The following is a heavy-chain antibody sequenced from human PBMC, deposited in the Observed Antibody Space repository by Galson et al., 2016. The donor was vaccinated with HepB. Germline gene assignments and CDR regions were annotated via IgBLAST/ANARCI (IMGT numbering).Heavy chain of an antibody. CDR3: AGDQLRWSIRQAFDL. CDR1: GDSISNYF. V-gene: IGHV4-4*07. Sequence: SETLSLTCTVSGDSISNYFWSWIRQPAGKGLEWIGRIYTSGSTHYNPSLKSRVTMSVDTSKNQFSLKLSSVTAADTAVYYCAGDQLRWSIRQAFDLWGQGTMVTVSS. J-gene: IGHJ3*01. D-gene: IGHD4-23*01. CDR2: IYTSGST.